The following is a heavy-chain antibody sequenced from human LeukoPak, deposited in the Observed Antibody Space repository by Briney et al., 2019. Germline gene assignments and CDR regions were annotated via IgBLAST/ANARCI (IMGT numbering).Heavy chain of an antibody. V-gene: IGHV3-23*01. CDR1: GFTFSSYA. CDR3: ARAPGSLRYFDWLLPPHFDY. Sequence: GGSLRLSCAASGFTFSSYAMSWVRQAPGKGLEWVSDADSVKGRFTISRDNPKNTLYLQMNSLRAEDTAVYYCARAPGSLRYFDWLLPPHFDYWGQGTLVTVSS. D-gene: IGHD3-9*01. J-gene: IGHJ4*02.